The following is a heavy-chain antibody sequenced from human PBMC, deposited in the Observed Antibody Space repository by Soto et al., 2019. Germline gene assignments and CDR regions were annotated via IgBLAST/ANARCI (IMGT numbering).Heavy chain of an antibody. J-gene: IGHJ6*02. D-gene: IGHD5-12*01. V-gene: IGHV3-30-3*01. CDR2: ISYDGSNK. CDR3: AREEMATINYYGMDV. Sequence: GLEWVAVISYDGSNKYYADSVKGRFTISRDNSKNTLYLQMNSLRAEDTAVYYCAREEMATINYYGMDVWGQGTTVTVSS.